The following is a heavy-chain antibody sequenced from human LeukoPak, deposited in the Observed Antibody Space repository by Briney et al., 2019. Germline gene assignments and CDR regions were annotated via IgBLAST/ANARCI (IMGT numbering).Heavy chain of an antibody. CDR1: GVSISSYY. CDR2: IHTSGST. V-gene: IGHV4-4*07. Sequence: SETLSLTCTVSGVSISSYYWSWIRQPAGKGLEWIGRIHTSGSTNYKSSLKSRVTMSVDTSKNQFSLKLNSVTAADTAVYYCARDVYYYGSGSYFLDYWGQGTLVTVPS. D-gene: IGHD3-10*01. J-gene: IGHJ4*02. CDR3: ARDVYYYGSGSYFLDY.